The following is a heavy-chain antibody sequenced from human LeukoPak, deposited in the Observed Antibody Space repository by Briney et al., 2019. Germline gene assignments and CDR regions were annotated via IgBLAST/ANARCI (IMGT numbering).Heavy chain of an antibody. CDR1: GFTFSDYY. CDR3: ARDMGTTHTY. V-gene: IGHV3-11*04. J-gene: IGHJ4*02. D-gene: IGHD1-26*01. CDR2: ISSSGSTI. Sequence: GGSLRLSCAASGFTFSDYYMSWIRQAPGKGLEWVSYISSSGSTIYYADSVKGRFSISRDKSKNMVFLQMNSLRAEDTAVYYCARDMGTTHTYWGQGTLVTVSS.